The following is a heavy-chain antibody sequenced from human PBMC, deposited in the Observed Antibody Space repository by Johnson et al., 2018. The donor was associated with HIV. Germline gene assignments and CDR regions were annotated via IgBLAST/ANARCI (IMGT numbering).Heavy chain of an antibody. CDR2: IGTIGDT. J-gene: IGHJ3*02. CDR3: ARGLGWDTNLAFDI. V-gene: IGHV3-13*01. D-gene: IGHD4-11*01. CDR1: GFTFSSYD. Sequence: VQLVESGGGLVQPGGSLRLSCAASGFTFSSYDMHWVRQATGKGLEWVSFIGTIGDTQYAGSVKGRFTTSRENAKNSFFLQMNSLRDADTAVYYCARGLGWDTNLAFDIWGQGTMVTVSS.